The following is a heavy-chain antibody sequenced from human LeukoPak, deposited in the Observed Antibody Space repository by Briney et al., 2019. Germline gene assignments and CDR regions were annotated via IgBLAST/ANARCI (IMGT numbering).Heavy chain of an antibody. Sequence: GGSLRLSCAASGFTFSSTWLTWVRQAPGKGLEWVAIIKPDGSEKDYMDSVRGRFTISIDDAKKSLYLEVNSLRAEDTAVYYCARDPGTVADTYFDYWGPGTLVTVSS. CDR3: ARDPGTVADTYFDY. CDR2: IKPDGSEK. D-gene: IGHD6-19*01. CDR1: GFTFSSTW. V-gene: IGHV3-7*01. J-gene: IGHJ4*02.